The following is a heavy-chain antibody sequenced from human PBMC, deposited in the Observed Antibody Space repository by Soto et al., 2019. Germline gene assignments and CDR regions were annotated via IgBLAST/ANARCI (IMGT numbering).Heavy chain of an antibody. D-gene: IGHD6-13*01. CDR3: AHTGIDAAGTNWFDA. CDR1: GFSLSNSGVG. V-gene: IGHV2-5*02. CDR2: IYWDDDK. J-gene: IGHJ5*02. Sequence: AGPTLVNPTQTLTLTCTFSGFSLSNSGVGVGWIRQPPGKALEWLALIYWDDDKRYSPSLKSRLTITKDTPKNQVVLTMTNMDPVDTATYCSAHTGIDAAGTNWFDAWGQGTLVTVSS.